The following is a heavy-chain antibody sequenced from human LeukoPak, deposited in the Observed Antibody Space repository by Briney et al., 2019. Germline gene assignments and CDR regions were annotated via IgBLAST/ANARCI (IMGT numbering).Heavy chain of an antibody. CDR3: AIGIAAAGPFDY. CDR1: GGSVSSDNYY. CDR2: IYYSGST. V-gene: IGHV4-61*01. Sequence: SETLSLTCTVSGGSVSSDNYYWSWIRQPPGKGLEWIGYIYYSGSTNYNSSLKSRVTISVDTSKNQLSLKLSSVTAADTAVYYCAIGIAAAGPFDYWGQGTLVSVSS. D-gene: IGHD6-13*01. J-gene: IGHJ4*02.